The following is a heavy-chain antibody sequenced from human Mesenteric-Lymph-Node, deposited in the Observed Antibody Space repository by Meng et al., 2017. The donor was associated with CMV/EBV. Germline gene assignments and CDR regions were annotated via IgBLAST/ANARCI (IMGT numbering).Heavy chain of an antibody. CDR2: ISSSSSYI. D-gene: IGHD3-22*01. CDR3: ARIWGEQYYYDSSGPGVLSY. Sequence: GESLKISCAASGFTFSSYSMNWVRQAPGKGLEWVSSISSSSSYIYYADSVKGRCTISRDNARSSLYLQLNSLRAEDTAVYYCARIWGEQYYYDSSGPGVLSYWGQGTLVTVSS. V-gene: IGHV3-21*01. CDR1: GFTFSSYS. J-gene: IGHJ4*02.